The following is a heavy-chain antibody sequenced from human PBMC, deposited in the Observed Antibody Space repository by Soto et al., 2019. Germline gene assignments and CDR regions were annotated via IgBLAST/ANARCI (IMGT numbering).Heavy chain of an antibody. CDR1: GGTFSSYA. D-gene: IGHD6-6*01. Sequence: QVQLVQSGAEVKKPGSSVKVSCKASGGTFSSYAISWVRQAPGQGLEWMGGIIPIFGTANYAQKFQGRVTITADESTSTAYMELSSLRSEDTAVYYCARDPPGGHSSSAYYYYGMDVWGQGTTVTVSS. CDR2: IIPIFGTA. V-gene: IGHV1-69*01. CDR3: ARDPPGGHSSSAYYYYGMDV. J-gene: IGHJ6*02.